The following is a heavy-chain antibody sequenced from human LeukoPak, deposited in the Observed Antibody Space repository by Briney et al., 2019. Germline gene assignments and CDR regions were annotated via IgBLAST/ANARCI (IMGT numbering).Heavy chain of an antibody. D-gene: IGHD4-23*01. V-gene: IGHV3-21*01. Sequence: GGSLRLSCAASGFTFSSYSMNWVRQAPGKGLEWVSSISSSSSYIYYADSVKGRFTISRDNAKNSLYLQMNSLRAEDTAVYYCARKFTVVAPSFLDDAFDIWGQGTMATVSS. CDR2: ISSSSSYI. CDR1: GFTFSSYS. J-gene: IGHJ3*02. CDR3: ARKFTVVAPSFLDDAFDI.